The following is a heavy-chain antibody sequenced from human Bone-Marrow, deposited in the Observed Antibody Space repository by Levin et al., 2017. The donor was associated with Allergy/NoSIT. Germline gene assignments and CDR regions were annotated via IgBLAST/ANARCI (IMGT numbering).Heavy chain of an antibody. CDR3: TSGVAQYYGMDV. V-gene: IGHV3-11*01. CDR1: GLTFSDYY. CDR2: ISSTGRAI. J-gene: IGHJ6*02. D-gene: IGHD2-8*01. Sequence: GGSLRLSCTASGLTFSDYYMSWIRQAPRKGLEWVSYISSTGRAIYYAHSVKGRFTISRDNAKNSLYLQMNSLRAEDTAVYYCTSGVAQYYGMDVWGQGTTVTVSS.